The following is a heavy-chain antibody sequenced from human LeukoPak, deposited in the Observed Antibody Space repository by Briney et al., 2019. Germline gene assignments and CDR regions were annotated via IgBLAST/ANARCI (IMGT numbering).Heavy chain of an antibody. J-gene: IGHJ4*02. D-gene: IGHD3-22*01. CDR2: INWDGGAY. CDR1: GNTFDDYG. CDR3: ARDLSSSGYSLAY. V-gene: IGHV3-20*04. Sequence: GGSLRLSCTDSGNTFDDYGMTWVRQAPGKGLEWVSGINWDGGAYNYAASVKGRFTISRDNAKNSLYLEMNSLRVEDTAVYFCARDLSSSGYSLAYWGQGILVIVSS.